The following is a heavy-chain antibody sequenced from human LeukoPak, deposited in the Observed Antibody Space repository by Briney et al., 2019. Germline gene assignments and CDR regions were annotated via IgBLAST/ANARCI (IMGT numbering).Heavy chain of an antibody. CDR1: GYTFTSYY. J-gene: IGHJ4*02. Sequence: GASVKVSCKASGYTFTSYYMHWVRQAPGQGLEWMGIINPSGGSTSYARKFQGRVTMTRDMSTSTVYMELSSLRSEDTAVYYCAREAVDFGSSWPPYFDYWGQGTLVTVSS. CDR3: AREAVDFGSSWPPYFDY. CDR2: INPSGGST. D-gene: IGHD6-13*01. V-gene: IGHV1-46*01.